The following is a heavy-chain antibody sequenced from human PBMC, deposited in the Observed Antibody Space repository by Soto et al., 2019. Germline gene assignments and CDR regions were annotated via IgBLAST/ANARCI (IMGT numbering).Heavy chain of an antibody. J-gene: IGHJ4*02. CDR2: IKSDGSST. V-gene: IGHV3-23*01. CDR1: GFSFDNYG. Sequence: EVQLLESGGDLVQPGRSLRLSCVGSGFSFDNYGMSWVRQAPGKGLEWVSAIKSDGSSTYYAASVKDRFTISRDNSKNTLYLQLNSLRAEDTAVYYCAQLGLMTFSHKHYFNHWGRGTLVTVSS. CDR3: AQLGLMTFSHKHYFNH. D-gene: IGHD3-16*01.